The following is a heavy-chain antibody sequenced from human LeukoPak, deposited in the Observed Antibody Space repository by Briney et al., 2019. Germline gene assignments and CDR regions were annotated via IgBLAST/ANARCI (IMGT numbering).Heavy chain of an antibody. D-gene: IGHD2-2*02. Sequence: PGGSLRLSCAASGFTFSSYGMHWVRQAPGKGLEWVAFIRYDGSNKYYADSVKGRFTISRDNSKNTLYLQMNSLRAEDTAVYYCAKGYCSSTSCYNYCYMDVWGKGTTVTVSS. V-gene: IGHV3-30*02. CDR1: GFTFSSYG. CDR3: AKGYCSSTSCYNYCYMDV. CDR2: IRYDGSNK. J-gene: IGHJ6*03.